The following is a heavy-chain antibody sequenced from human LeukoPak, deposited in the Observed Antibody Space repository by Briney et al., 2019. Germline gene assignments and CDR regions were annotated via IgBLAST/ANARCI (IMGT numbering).Heavy chain of an antibody. D-gene: IGHD4-17*01. CDR1: GLTFNNYA. Sequence: PGGSLRLSCAASGLTFNNYAMVWVRQTPRKGLEWVSVIGGAGGDIHYADSVKDRFSISRDNSRNTLYLQMNSLRVEDTAVYYCAKYAPPTTALTRFFDDWGQGTLVTVSS. CDR2: IGGAGGDI. V-gene: IGHV3-23*01. CDR3: AKYAPPTTALTRFFDD. J-gene: IGHJ4*03.